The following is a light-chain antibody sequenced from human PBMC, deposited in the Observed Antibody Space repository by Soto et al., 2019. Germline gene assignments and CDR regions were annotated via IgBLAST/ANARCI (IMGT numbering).Light chain of an antibody. CDR3: QQYGSAPRT. CDR1: QSVSSDS. CDR2: DAP. Sequence: EIMLTQSPGTLSLSPGERAILSCRASQSVSSDSLAWYRQKPGQAPRLLVYDAPSRATGIPDRFSGSGSGTDFTLTIRRLEPEDFAVYYCQQYGSAPRTFGQGTKVEIK. J-gene: IGKJ1*01. V-gene: IGKV3-20*01.